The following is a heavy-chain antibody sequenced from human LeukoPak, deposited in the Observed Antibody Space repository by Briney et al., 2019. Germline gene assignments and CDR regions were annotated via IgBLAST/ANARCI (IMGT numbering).Heavy chain of an antibody. J-gene: IGHJ4*02. CDR2: INHSGST. V-gene: IGHV4-39*07. Sequence: SETLSLTCTVSGGSISSSSYYWSWIRQPPGKGLEWIGEINHSGSTNYNPSLKSRVTISVDTSKNQFSLKLSSVTAADTAVYYCARSGYSSGWYWLGWGQGTLVTVSS. CDR1: GGSISSSSYY. D-gene: IGHD6-19*01. CDR3: ARSGYSSGWYWLG.